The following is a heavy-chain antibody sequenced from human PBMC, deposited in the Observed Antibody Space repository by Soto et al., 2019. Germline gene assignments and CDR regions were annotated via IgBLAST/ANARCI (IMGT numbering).Heavy chain of an antibody. J-gene: IGHJ5*02. CDR3: ARYRWFDP. D-gene: IGHD2-2*01. CDR1: GGSISSYY. V-gene: IGHV4-59*08. CDR2: IYYSGST. Sequence: SETLSLTFTVSGGSISSYYFIWIRQPPVNGLEWSGYIYYSGSTNXXXSLKXRITXSXXXXXNXXSLKLSXXTAADKAVYYCARYRWFDPWGQGTLVTVSS.